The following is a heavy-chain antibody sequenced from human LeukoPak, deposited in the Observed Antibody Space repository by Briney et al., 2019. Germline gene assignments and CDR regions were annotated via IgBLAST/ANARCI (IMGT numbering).Heavy chain of an antibody. CDR3: ARDPCCYSSSWGPYFDY. J-gene: IGHJ4*02. D-gene: IGHD2-2*01. CDR1: GFTFSNYW. V-gene: IGHV3-7*01. Sequence: GGSLRPSCAASGFTFSNYWISWARQAPKKGLEWVANIKADGSEKQYVDSVKGRFTISRDNAKNSLYLQMNSLRAEDTAVYYCARDPCCYSSSWGPYFDYWGQGTLVTVSS. CDR2: IKADGSEK.